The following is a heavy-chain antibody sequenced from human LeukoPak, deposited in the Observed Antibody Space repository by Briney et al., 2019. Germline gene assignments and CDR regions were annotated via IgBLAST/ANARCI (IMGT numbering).Heavy chain of an antibody. Sequence: SETLSLTCTVSGGSISSYYWSWIRQPPGKGLEWIGYIYYSGSTNYNPSLKSRVTISVDTSKNQFSLKLSSVTAADTAVYYCARAGNIGYAFDIWGQGTMVTVSS. V-gene: IGHV4-59*01. J-gene: IGHJ3*02. D-gene: IGHD1/OR15-1a*01. CDR2: IYYSGST. CDR3: ARAGNIGYAFDI. CDR1: GGSISSYY.